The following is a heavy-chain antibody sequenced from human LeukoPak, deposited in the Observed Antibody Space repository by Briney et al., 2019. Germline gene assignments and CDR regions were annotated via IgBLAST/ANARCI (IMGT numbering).Heavy chain of an antibody. V-gene: IGHV3-23*01. D-gene: IGHD3-10*01. CDR3: AKGAYYHGSGRYFDY. Sequence: GSLRLSCAASGFTFDNYGMSWVRQAAGKGLEWVSAISDSGGSTNYADSVKGRFTISRDNSKNTLYLQMNSLRAEDTAVYYCAKGAYYHGSGRYFDYWGQGTLVTVSS. CDR1: GFTFDNYG. CDR2: ISDSGGST. J-gene: IGHJ4*02.